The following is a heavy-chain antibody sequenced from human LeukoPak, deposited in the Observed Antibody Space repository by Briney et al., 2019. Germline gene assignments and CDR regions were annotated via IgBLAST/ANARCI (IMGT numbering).Heavy chain of an antibody. CDR3: ARFYYDSSGYPQWYFDY. D-gene: IGHD3-22*01. CDR1: GYTFTGYY. CDR2: INPNSGGT. Sequence: ASVKVSCKASGYTFTGYYMHWVRQAPGQGLEWMGWINPNSGGTNYAQKFQGRVTMTRDTSISTAYMELRSLRSDDTAVYYCARFYYDSSGYPQWYFDYWGQGTLVTVSS. J-gene: IGHJ4*02. V-gene: IGHV1-2*02.